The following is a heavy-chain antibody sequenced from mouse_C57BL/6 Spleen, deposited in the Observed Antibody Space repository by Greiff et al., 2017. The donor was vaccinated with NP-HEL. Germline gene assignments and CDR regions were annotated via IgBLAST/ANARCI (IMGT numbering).Heavy chain of an antibody. D-gene: IGHD1-1*01. CDR2: IYPRDGST. Sequence: VQLQQSDAELVKPGASVKISCKVSGYTFTDHTIHWMKQRPEQGLEWIGYIYPRDGSTKYNEKFKGTATLTADKSSSTAYMQLNSLTTEDSAVYFCARGPYYGSSYYFDYWGQGTTLTVSS. J-gene: IGHJ2*01. CDR3: ARGPYYGSSYYFDY. CDR1: GYTFTDHT. V-gene: IGHV1-78*01.